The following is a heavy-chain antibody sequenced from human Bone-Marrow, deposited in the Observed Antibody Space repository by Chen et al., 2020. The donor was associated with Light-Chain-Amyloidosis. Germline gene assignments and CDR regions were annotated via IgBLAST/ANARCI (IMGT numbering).Heavy chain of an antibody. J-gene: IGHJ3*02. D-gene: IGHD3-3*01. CDR2: ISPRDSET. Sequence: EVQLVQSGAEVRKSGESLKISCKASGYYFPTCWIAWVRQVPGKGLEWMGMISPRDSETTYSPSVHGQVTISADRSISTAHLEWTSLEASDTAVYYCARRAVSISIFEDAFDTWGQGTMVTVSS. CDR3: ARRAVSISIFEDAFDT. V-gene: IGHV5-51*01. CDR1: GYYFPTCW.